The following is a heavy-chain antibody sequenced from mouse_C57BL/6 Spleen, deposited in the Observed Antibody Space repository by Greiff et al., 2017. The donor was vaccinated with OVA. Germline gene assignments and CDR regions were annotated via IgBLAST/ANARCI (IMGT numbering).Heavy chain of an antibody. Sequence: VQLQQSGPELVKPGASVKISCKASGYAFSSYWMNWVKQRPGKGLEWIGRIYPGDGDTNYNGKFKGKATLTADKSSSTAYMQLSSLTSEDSAVYFCSRSLNYYGSSYGYFDVWGTGTTVTVAS. J-gene: IGHJ1*03. V-gene: IGHV1-82*01. CDR1: GYAFSSYW. CDR3: SRSLNYYGSSYGYFDV. D-gene: IGHD1-1*01. CDR2: IYPGDGDT.